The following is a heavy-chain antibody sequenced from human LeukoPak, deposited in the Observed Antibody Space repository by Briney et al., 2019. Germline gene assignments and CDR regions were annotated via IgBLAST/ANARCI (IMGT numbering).Heavy chain of an antibody. V-gene: IGHV4-61*05. J-gene: IGHJ4*02. Sequence: SETLSLTCTVSGGSISSSSYYRGWIRQPPGKGLEWIGYIYYSGSTNYNPSLKSRVTISVDTSKNQFSLKLSSVTAADTAVYYCARHTSYGHFDYWGQGTLVTVSS. D-gene: IGHD3-10*01. CDR2: IYYSGST. CDR3: ARHTSYGHFDY. CDR1: GGSISSSSYY.